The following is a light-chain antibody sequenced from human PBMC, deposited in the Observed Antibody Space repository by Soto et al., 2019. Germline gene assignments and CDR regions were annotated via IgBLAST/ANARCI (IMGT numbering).Light chain of an antibody. Sequence: DIQMTQSPSTLSASVGDRVTITCRASQSISNWLAWYQQKPGKAPKVLIYDASSLQSGVPSRFSGSGSGTEFTLTISSLQPDDSATYYCQQYNSYPWTFGQGTKV. V-gene: IGKV1-5*01. CDR3: QQYNSYPWT. CDR2: DAS. CDR1: QSISNW. J-gene: IGKJ1*01.